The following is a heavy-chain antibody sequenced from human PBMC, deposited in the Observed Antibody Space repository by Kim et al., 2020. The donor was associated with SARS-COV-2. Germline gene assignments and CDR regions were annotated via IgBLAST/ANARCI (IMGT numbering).Heavy chain of an antibody. V-gene: IGHV1-69*13. CDR2: IIPIFGTA. J-gene: IGHJ4*02. D-gene: IGHD2-21*02. CDR1: GGTFSSYA. Sequence: SVKVSCKASGGTFSSYAISWVRQAPGQGLEWMGGIIPIFGTANYAQKFQGRVTITADESTSTAYMELSSLRSEDTAVYYCARGPYCGGDCYSLFDYWGQGTLLTVSS. CDR3: ARGPYCGGDCYSLFDY.